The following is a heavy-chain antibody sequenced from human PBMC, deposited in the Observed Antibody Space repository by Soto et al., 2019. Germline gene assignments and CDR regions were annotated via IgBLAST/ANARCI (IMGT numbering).Heavy chain of an antibody. CDR3: ARAIVVTIGGMDV. J-gene: IGHJ6*02. CDR2: IYYSGST. CDR1: GGSISSADYY. V-gene: IGHV4-30-4*01. Sequence: SETLSLTCTVSGGSISSADYYWSWVRQPPGKGLEWIGYIYYSGSTFFNPSLKSRVTISKDTSRNQFSLRLNSVTAADTAGYYCARAIVVTIGGMDVWGQGTTVTVSS. D-gene: IGHD5-12*01.